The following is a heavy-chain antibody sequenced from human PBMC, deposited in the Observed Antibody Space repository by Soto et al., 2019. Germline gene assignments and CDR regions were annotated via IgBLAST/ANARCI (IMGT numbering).Heavy chain of an antibody. Sequence: QLQLQESGPGLVKPSETLSLTCTVSGGSISSSSYYWGWIRQPPGKGLEWIGSIYYSGSTYYNPSLKSRVTIAVDTSKNHFSLKLSSVTAADTAVYYCARHWGSSALDAFDIWGQGTMVTVSS. CDR1: GGSISSSSYY. CDR3: ARHWGSSALDAFDI. V-gene: IGHV4-39*01. D-gene: IGHD2-2*01. J-gene: IGHJ3*02. CDR2: IYYSGST.